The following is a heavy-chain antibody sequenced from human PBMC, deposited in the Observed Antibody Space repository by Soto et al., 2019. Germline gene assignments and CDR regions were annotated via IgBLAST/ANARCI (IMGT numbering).Heavy chain of an antibody. CDR1: GYSFTSYW. Sequence: PGESLKISCKGSGYSFTSYWISWVRQMPGKGLEWMGRIDPSDSYTNYSPSFQGHVTISADKSISTAYLQWSSLKASDTAMYYCARGITIFGVVLGAFDIWGQGTMVTVSS. V-gene: IGHV5-10-1*01. D-gene: IGHD3-3*01. CDR3: ARGITIFGVVLGAFDI. J-gene: IGHJ3*02. CDR2: IDPSDSYT.